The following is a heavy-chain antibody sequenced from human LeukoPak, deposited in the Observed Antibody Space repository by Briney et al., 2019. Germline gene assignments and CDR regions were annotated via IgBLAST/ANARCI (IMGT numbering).Heavy chain of an antibody. CDR1: GFTFSNAW. J-gene: IGHJ4*02. D-gene: IGHD6-19*01. CDR2: ISSSSTFI. CDR3: ARDRSVAGTVDY. Sequence: GGSLRLSCAASGFTFSNAWMSWVRQPPGKGLEWVSSISSSSTFISYADSVKGRFTISRDNAKNSLYLQMNSLTAEDTAVYYCARDRSVAGTVDYWGQGTLVTVSS. V-gene: IGHV3-21*01.